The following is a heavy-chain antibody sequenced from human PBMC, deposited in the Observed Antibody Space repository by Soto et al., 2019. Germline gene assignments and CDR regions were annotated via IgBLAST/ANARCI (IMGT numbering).Heavy chain of an antibody. V-gene: IGHV3-30*18. CDR1: GFTFSSYG. CDR2: ISYDGSNK. CDR3: AKGFGQYQRYYYYYMDV. J-gene: IGHJ6*03. D-gene: IGHD2-2*01. Sequence: GGSLRLSCAASGFTFSSYGMHWVRQAPGKGLEWVAVISYDGSNKYYADSVKGRFTISRDNSKNTLYLQMNSLRAEDTAVYYCAKGFGQYQRYYYYYMDVWGKGTTVTVSS.